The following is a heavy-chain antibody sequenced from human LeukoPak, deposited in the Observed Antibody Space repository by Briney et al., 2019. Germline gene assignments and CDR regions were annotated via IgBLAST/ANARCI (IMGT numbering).Heavy chain of an antibody. J-gene: IGHJ4*02. D-gene: IGHD2-15*01. CDR3: ARSLSYCSSTSCYSGYCSGGSCYSNFDY. CDR1: GGSFSGYY. Sequence: SETLSLTCAVYGGSFSGYYWSWIRQPPGKGLEWIGEINHSGNTNYNPSLKSRVTISVDTSKNQFSLKLSSVTAADTAVYYCARSLSYCSSTSCYSGYCSGGSCYSNFDYWGQGTLVTVSS. CDR2: INHSGNT. V-gene: IGHV4-34*01.